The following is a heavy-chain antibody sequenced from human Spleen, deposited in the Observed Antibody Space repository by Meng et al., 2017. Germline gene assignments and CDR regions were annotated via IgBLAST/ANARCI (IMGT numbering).Heavy chain of an antibody. CDR3: ATDTAMVIRDY. CDR1: GFTSNRYG. CDR2: INGDGSST. D-gene: IGHD5-18*01. Sequence: GGSLRLSCAASGFTSNRYGMHWVRQAPGKGLVWVSRINGDGSSTSYADSVKGRFTISRDNAKNTLFLQMNSLRAEDTAVYYCATDTAMVIRDYWGQGTLVTVSS. V-gene: IGHV3-74*01. J-gene: IGHJ4*02.